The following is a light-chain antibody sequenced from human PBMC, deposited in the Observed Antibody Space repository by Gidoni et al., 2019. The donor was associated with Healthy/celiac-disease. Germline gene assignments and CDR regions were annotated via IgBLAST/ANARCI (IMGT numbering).Light chain of an antibody. Sequence: DIVMTQSPASLAVSLGERATINCKSSQSVLYSSNNKNYLAWYQQKPGQPPKRLIYWASTRESGVPDRFSGSGSGTDFTLTISSLQAEDVAVYYCQQYYSTPFTFGPGTKVDIK. CDR3: QQYYSTPFT. J-gene: IGKJ3*01. V-gene: IGKV4-1*01. CDR1: QSVLYSSNNKNY. CDR2: WAS.